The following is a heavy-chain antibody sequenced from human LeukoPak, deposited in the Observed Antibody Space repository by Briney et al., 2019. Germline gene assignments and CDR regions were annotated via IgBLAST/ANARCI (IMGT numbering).Heavy chain of an antibody. CDR2: INPSGGGT. Sequence: ASVKVSCKASGYSFTGYYIHWVRQAPGQGLEWMGWINPSGGGTRYAQKFQGRVTMTRDTSISTTYMEMSRLRSDDTAIYYCANARVDHGGNFFDRWGQGTLVTVSS. CDR3: ANARVDHGGNFFDR. CDR1: GYSFTGYY. V-gene: IGHV1-2*02. D-gene: IGHD4-23*01. J-gene: IGHJ4*02.